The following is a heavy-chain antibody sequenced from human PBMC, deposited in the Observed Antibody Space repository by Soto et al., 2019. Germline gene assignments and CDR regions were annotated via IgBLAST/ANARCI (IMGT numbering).Heavy chain of an antibody. V-gene: IGHV4-4*07. J-gene: IGHJ3*02. CDR2: IYTSGGT. Sequence: SETLSLTCTVSGGSISSYYWSWIRQPAGKGLEWIGRIYTSGGTNYNPSLKSRVTMSVDTSKNQFSLKLSSVTAADTAVYYCARGIYYGANSDSAFDIWGRGTMVTVSS. D-gene: IGHD4-17*01. CDR3: ARGIYYGANSDSAFDI. CDR1: GGSISSYY.